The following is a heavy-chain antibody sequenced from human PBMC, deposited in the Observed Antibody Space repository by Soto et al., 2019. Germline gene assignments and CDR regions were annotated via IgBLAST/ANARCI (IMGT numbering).Heavy chain of an antibody. CDR3: AREEYNPHIVVVKIPRYYYYGMDV. V-gene: IGHV1-3*01. Sequence: ASVKVSCKASGYTFTSYAMHWVRQAPGQRLEWMGWINAGNGNTKYSQKFQGRVTITRDTSASTAYMELSSLRSEDTAVYYCAREEYNPHIVVVKIPRYYYYGMDVWGQGTTVTVSS. D-gene: IGHD2-21*01. CDR1: GYTFTSYA. J-gene: IGHJ6*02. CDR2: INAGNGNT.